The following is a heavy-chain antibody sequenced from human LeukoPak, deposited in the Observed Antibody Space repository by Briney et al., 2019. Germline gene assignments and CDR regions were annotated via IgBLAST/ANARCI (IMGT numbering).Heavy chain of an antibody. CDR3: ARGLRGIMAGFDF. CDR1: GGSISSYY. J-gene: IGHJ4*02. V-gene: IGHV4-59*01. CDR2: INYTGSS. D-gene: IGHD3-16*01. Sequence: SETLSLTCTVSGGSISSYYWSWIRQPPGKGLEWIGYINYTGSSNYNPSLKSRVTISVDTSENQFSLKLSSVTAADTAVYYCARGLRGIMAGFDFWGQGTLVTVSS.